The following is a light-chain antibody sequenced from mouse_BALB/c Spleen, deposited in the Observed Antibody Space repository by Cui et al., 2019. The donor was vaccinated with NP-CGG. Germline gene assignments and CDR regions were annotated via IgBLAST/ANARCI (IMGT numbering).Light chain of an antibody. CDR2: GTN. J-gene: IGLJ1*01. V-gene: IGLV1*01. CDR1: TGAVTTSNY. CDR3: ALWYSNHWV. Sequence: QAVVTQESALTTSPGETVTLTCRSNTGAVTTSNYANWVKEKPDHLFTGLIGGTNNRAPGVPARFSGSLIGDKAALTITGAQTDDEAIYFCALWYSNHWVFGGGTRLTVL.